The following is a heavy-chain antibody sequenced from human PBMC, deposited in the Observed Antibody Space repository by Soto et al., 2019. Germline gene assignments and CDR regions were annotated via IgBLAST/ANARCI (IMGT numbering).Heavy chain of an antibody. D-gene: IGHD2-2*01. V-gene: IGHV5-51*03. CDR1: GYSFTSYW. CDR3: ARVSCSSTSCFYAFDI. Sequence: EVQLVRSGAEVKKPGESLQISCKGSGYSFTSYWIGWVRQMPGKGLEWMGIIYPGDSDTRYSPSFQGQVTISADKSISTAYLQWSSLKASDTAMYYCARVSCSSTSCFYAFDIWGQGTMVTVSS. J-gene: IGHJ3*02. CDR2: IYPGDSDT.